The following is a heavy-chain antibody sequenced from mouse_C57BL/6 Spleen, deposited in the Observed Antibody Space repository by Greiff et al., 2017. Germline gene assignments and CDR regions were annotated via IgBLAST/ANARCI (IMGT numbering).Heavy chain of an antibody. CDR1: GYTFTSYT. CDR2: INPSSGYT. D-gene: IGHD1-3*01. V-gene: IGHV1-4*01. Sequence: QVQLQQSGAELARPGASVKMSCKASGYTFTSYTMHWVKQRPGQGLEWIGYINPSSGYTKYNQKFKDKATLTADNSSSTAYMQLSSLTSEDSAVYYCATKLDYFDYWGQGTTLTVSS. CDR3: ATKLDYFDY. J-gene: IGHJ2*01.